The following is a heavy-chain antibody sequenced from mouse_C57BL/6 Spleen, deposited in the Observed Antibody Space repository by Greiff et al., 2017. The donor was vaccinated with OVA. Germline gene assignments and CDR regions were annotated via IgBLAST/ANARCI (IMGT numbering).Heavy chain of an antibody. CDR2: ISSGGDYI. D-gene: IGHD1-1*01. CDR1: GFTFSSYA. J-gene: IGHJ4*01. V-gene: IGHV5-9-1*02. CDR3: TRGYYGSGDYAMDY. Sequence: EVHLVESGEGLVKPGGSLKLSCAASGFTFSSYAMSWVRQTPEKRLEWVAYISSGGDYIYYADTVKGRFTISRDNARNTLYLQMSSLKSEDTAMYYCTRGYYGSGDYAMDYWGQGTSVTVSS.